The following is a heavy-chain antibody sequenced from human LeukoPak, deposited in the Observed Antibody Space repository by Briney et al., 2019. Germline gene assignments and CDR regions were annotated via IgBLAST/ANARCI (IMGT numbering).Heavy chain of an antibody. V-gene: IGHV4-34*01. D-gene: IGHD6-13*01. CDR2: INHSGST. J-gene: IGHJ5*02. Sequence: SETLSLTCAVYGGSFSGYYWSWIRQPPGKGLEWTGEINHSGSTNYNPSLKSRVTISVDTSKNQFSLKLSSVTAADTAVYYCARKKAYSSSWSPSGFDPGAQETLVAVSS. CDR3: ARKKAYSSSWSPSGFDP. CDR1: GGSFSGYY.